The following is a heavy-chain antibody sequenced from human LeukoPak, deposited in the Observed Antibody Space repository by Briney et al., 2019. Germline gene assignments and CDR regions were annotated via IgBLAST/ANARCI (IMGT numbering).Heavy chain of an antibody. J-gene: IGHJ4*02. Sequence: SETLSLTCTVSGGSVSSGSYYWSWIRQPPGKGLEWIGYIYYSGSTNYNPSLKSRVTISVDTSKNQFSLKLSSVTAADTAVYYCARDREVGVYFDYWGQGTLVTVSS. D-gene: IGHD1-26*01. CDR1: GGSVSSGSYY. V-gene: IGHV4-61*01. CDR2: IYYSGST. CDR3: ARDREVGVYFDY.